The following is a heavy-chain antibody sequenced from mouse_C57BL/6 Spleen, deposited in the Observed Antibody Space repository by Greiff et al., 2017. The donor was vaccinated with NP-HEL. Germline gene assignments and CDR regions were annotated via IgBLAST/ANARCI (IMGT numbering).Heavy chain of an antibody. CDR3: ARGFYYYGSSYGYFDV. J-gene: IGHJ1*03. Sequence: QVQLQQPGAELVRPGSSVKLSCKASGYTFTSYWMDWVKQRPGQGLEWIGNIYPSDSETHYNQKFKDKATLTVDKSSSTAYMQLSSLTSEDSAVYYCARGFYYYGSSYGYFDVWGTGTTVTVSS. V-gene: IGHV1-61*01. CDR1: GYTFTSYW. CDR2: IYPSDSET. D-gene: IGHD1-1*01.